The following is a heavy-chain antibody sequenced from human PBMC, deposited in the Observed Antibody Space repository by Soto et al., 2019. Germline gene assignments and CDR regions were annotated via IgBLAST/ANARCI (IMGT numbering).Heavy chain of an antibody. Sequence: GASVKVSCKASGYTFTSYDINWVRQAAGQGLEWMGWMNPNSGNTGYAQKFQGRVTMTRNTSISTAYMELSSLRSEDTALYYCAKDIRGSGSYYINSLGAFDIWGQGTMVTVSS. CDR3: AKDIRGSGSYYINSLGAFDI. CDR1: GYTFTSYD. D-gene: IGHD3-10*01. CDR2: MNPNSGNT. V-gene: IGHV1-8*01. J-gene: IGHJ3*02.